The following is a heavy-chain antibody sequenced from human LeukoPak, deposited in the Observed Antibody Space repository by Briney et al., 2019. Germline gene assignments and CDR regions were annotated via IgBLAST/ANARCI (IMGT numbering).Heavy chain of an antibody. J-gene: IGHJ4*02. D-gene: IGHD2-2*02. V-gene: IGHV3-23*01. CDR2: ISGSGGST. CDR1: GFTFSSYA. CDR3: AKDRGYCSSTSCYMDY. Sequence: PGGSLRLSCAASGFTFSSYAMSWVRQAPGKGLERVSAISGSGGSTYYADSVKGRFTISRDNSKNTLYLQMNSLRAEDTAVYYCAKDRGYCSSTSCYMDYWGQGTLVTVSS.